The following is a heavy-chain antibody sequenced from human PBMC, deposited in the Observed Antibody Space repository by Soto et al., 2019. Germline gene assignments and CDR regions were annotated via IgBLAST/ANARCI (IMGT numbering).Heavy chain of an antibody. J-gene: IGHJ5*02. CDR1: GIPISSYDW. D-gene: IGHD3-10*01. CDR2: IYHNGRT. V-gene: IGHV4-4*02. Sequence: QVHLEESGPGLVRPSGTLALICNVSGIPISSYDWWTWVRQTPGKGMEWIGEIYHNGRTNYNPSLKRRVSLSVDKSKNQFSLNLQSLTAADTAVYYCARGTLIGSSTRNWFDPWGPGTQVTFSS. CDR3: ARGTLIGSSTRNWFDP.